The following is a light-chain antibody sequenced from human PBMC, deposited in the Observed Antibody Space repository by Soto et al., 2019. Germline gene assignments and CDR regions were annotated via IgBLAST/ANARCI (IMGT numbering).Light chain of an antibody. CDR1: NSDVGGYNY. CDR2: EVF. J-gene: IGLJ1*01. CDR3: SSYTTTNTLYV. Sequence: QSVLTQPASVSGSPGQSITIPCTGTNSDVGGYNYVSWYQHHPGKAPKLMIYEVFNRPSGVSSRFSGSKSGSTASLTISGLQAEDEADSYCSSYTTTNTLYVFGTGTKLTVL. V-gene: IGLV2-14*01.